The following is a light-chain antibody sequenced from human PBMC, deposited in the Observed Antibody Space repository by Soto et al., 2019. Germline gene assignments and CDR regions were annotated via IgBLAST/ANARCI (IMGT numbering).Light chain of an antibody. CDR2: WAS. CDR1: QSVLYSSNNKNH. J-gene: IGKJ5*01. CDR3: QQYYSNPIT. V-gene: IGKV4-1*01. Sequence: DIVMTQSPDSLAVSLGERATINCKSSQSVLYSSNNKNHLAWYQQKPGQPPKLLVYWASTRESGVPDRFSGSGSGTDFTLTISSLLAEDVAVYYCQQYYSNPITFGQGTRLEIK.